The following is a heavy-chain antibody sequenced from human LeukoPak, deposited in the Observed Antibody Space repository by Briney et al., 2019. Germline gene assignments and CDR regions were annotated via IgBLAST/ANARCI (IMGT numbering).Heavy chain of an antibody. D-gene: IGHD1-26*01. J-gene: IGHJ6*02. Sequence: SETLSLTCSVSDGSINSYYWNWIRRPPGEGLEWIGYIYYNGNTNYSPSLNSRVTMSVDTSKNLFSLKVSSVTAADTAVYYCARGRSNYYGMDVWGQGTTVTVSS. CDR2: IYYNGNT. V-gene: IGHV4-59*01. CDR3: ARGRSNYYGMDV. CDR1: DGSINSYY.